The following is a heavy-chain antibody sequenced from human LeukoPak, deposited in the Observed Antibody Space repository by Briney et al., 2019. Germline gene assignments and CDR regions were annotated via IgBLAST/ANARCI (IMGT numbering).Heavy chain of an antibody. V-gene: IGHV3-73*01. Sequence: GGSLRLSCAASGFTFSGSAMHWVRQASGKGLEWVGRIRSKANSYATAYAASVKGRFTISRDDSKNTLYLQMNSLRPEDTAVYYCGATTAALPDYWGQGTLVTVSS. CDR3: GATTAALPDY. D-gene: IGHD1-1*01. CDR1: GFTFSGSA. J-gene: IGHJ4*02. CDR2: IRSKANSYAT.